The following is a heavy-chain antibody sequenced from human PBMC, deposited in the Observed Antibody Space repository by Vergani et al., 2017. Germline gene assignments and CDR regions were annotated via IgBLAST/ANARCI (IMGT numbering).Heavy chain of an antibody. Sequence: QVQLQESGPGLVKPSETLSLTCTVSGGSISSYYWSWIRQPPGKGLEWIGYIYYSGSTNYNPSLKSRVTISVDTSKNQFSLKLSSVTAADTAVYYCARVIENISGWYNYYYGMDVWGQGTTVTVSS. CDR1: GGSISSYY. CDR2: IYYSGST. V-gene: IGHV4-59*01. J-gene: IGHJ6*02. D-gene: IGHD6-19*01. CDR3: ARVIENISGWYNYYYGMDV.